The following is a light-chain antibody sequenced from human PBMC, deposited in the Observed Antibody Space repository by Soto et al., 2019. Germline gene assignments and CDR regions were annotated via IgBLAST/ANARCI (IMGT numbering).Light chain of an antibody. CDR2: GAS. CDR1: QSVRSSY. V-gene: IGKV3-20*01. CDR3: LQYGMFPRT. J-gene: IGKJ1*01. Sequence: EIVLTQSPGTLSLSPGERATLSCRASQSVRSSYLAWYQQNAGQAPRLLIYGASSRATGIPDRFSGSGSGTEFTLTISRLEPEDFEVYYCLQYGMFPRTFGQGTKVDI.